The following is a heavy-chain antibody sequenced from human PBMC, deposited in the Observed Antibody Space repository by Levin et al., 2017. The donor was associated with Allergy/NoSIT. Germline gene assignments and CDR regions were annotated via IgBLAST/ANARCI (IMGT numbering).Heavy chain of an antibody. J-gene: IGHJ4*02. CDR2: ISSSSSTI. V-gene: IGHV3-48*01. D-gene: IGHD4-17*01. CDR1: GFPFSSYS. CDR3: ARCDYGMSDY. Sequence: LSLTCAASGFPFSSYSMNWVRQAPGKGLEWVSYISSSSSTIYYADSVKGRFTISRDNAKNSLYLQMNSLRAEDTAVYYCARCDYGMSDYWGQGTLVTVSS.